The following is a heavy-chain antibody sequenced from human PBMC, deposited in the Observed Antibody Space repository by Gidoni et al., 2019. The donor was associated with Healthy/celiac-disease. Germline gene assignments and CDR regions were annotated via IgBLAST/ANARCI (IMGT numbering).Heavy chain of an antibody. Sequence: QVQLQESGPGLVKPSETLSLTCPVSGGSISSYYWSWIRQPPGKGLEWIGYIYYSGSTNYNPSLKSRVTISVDTSKNQFSLKLSSVTAADTAVYYCARVSSSGPGVPLGLDYWGQGTLVTVSS. CDR3: ARVSSSGPGVPLGLDY. CDR2: IYYSGST. CDR1: GGSISSYY. D-gene: IGHD6-6*01. J-gene: IGHJ4*02. V-gene: IGHV4-59*01.